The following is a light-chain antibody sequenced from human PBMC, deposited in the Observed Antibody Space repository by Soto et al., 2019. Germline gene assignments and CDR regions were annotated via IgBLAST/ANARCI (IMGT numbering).Light chain of an antibody. V-gene: IGKV2-24*01. Sequence: DTVLTQTPLSSPVTLGQPASISCRSSQSLVYSDGNTYLSWLQQRPGQPLRLLIYQVSNRFSGVPDRFSGSGAGTDFTLTISRVEADDVGVYFCVQFAHFPRTFGQGTKVEI. J-gene: IGKJ1*01. CDR1: QSLVYSDGNTY. CDR2: QVS. CDR3: VQFAHFPRT.